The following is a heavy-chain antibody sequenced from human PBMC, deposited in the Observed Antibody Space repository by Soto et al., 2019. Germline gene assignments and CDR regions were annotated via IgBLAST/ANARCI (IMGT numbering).Heavy chain of an antibody. V-gene: IGHV3-48*01. J-gene: IGHJ4*02. CDR3: ARANTGQNNPYDSSGYHCDY. Sequence: EVQLVESGGGLVQPGGSLRLSCAASGFTFNTYNMNWVRHVPGKGLEGVSYISSSSSTIHYADSVEGRFTISRANAKNSLYLQMSSLRAEDTAVYYCARANTGQNNPYDSSGYHCDYWGQGTLVTVSS. CDR2: ISSSSSTI. D-gene: IGHD3-22*01. CDR1: GFTFNTYN.